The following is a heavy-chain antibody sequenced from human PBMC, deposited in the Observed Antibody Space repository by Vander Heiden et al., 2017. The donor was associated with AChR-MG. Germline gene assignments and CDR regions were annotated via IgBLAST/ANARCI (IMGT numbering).Heavy chain of an antibody. CDR1: GGSFSGYY. CDR2: INHSGST. CDR3: ARGGYYDSSGYPYGY. V-gene: IGHV4-34*01. D-gene: IGHD3-22*01. Sequence: QVQLQQWGAGLLKPSETLSLTCAVYGGSFSGYYWSWMRQPPGKGLEWIGEINHSGSTNYNPSLKSRVTISVDTSKNQFSLKLSSVTAADTAVYYCARGGYYDSSGYPYGYWGQGTLVTVSS. J-gene: IGHJ4*02.